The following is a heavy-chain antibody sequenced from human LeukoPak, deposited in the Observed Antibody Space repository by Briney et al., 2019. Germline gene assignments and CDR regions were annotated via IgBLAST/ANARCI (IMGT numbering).Heavy chain of an antibody. D-gene: IGHD3-10*01. CDR3: ARDSEYYGSGSYCWFDP. V-gene: IGHV4-39*07. Sequence: TSETLSLTCTVSGGSISSSSYYWGWIRQPPGKGLEWIGSIYYSGSTYHNPSLKSRVTISVDASKNQFSLKLSSVTAADTAVYYCARDSEYYGSGSYCWFDPWGQGTLVTVSS. J-gene: IGHJ5*02. CDR1: GGSISSSSYY. CDR2: IYYSGST.